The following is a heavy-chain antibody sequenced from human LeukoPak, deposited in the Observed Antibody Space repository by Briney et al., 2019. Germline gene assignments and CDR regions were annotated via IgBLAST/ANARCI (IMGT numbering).Heavy chain of an antibody. D-gene: IGHD6-13*01. CDR3: ARDLLLAAATHDAFDI. Sequence: GGSLRLSCAASGFTFSSYSMNWVRQAPGKGLEWVSSISSSSSYIYYADSVKGRFTISRDNAKNSLYLQMNSLRAEDTAVYYCARDLLLAAATHDAFDIWGQGTMVTVSS. CDR1: GFTFSSYS. CDR2: ISSSSSYI. V-gene: IGHV3-21*01. J-gene: IGHJ3*02.